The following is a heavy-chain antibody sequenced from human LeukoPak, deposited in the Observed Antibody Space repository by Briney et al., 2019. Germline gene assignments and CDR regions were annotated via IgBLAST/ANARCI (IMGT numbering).Heavy chain of an antibody. V-gene: IGHV3-30*18. J-gene: IGHJ4*02. CDR1: GFTFSTYG. Sequence: GGSLRLSCAASGFTFSTYGMHWVRQAPGKGLEWVAVISYDGTNKCYTDSVKGRFTISRDNSKNTLYLQMNSLRPEDTAVFYCAKDSLAGYLRGYFDDWGQGTQVTVSS. CDR3: AKDSLAGYLRGYFDD. CDR2: ISYDGTNK. D-gene: IGHD3-9*01.